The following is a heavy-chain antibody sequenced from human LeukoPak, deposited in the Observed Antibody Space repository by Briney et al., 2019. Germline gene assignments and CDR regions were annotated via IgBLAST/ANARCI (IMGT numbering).Heavy chain of an antibody. J-gene: IGHJ4*02. CDR3: AKVSPLGYYYDSSGYWSAFDY. CDR1: GFTFSSYS. CDR2: ISSSSSTI. D-gene: IGHD3-22*01. V-gene: IGHV3-48*04. Sequence: PGGSLRLSCAASGFTFSSYSMNWVRQAPGEGLEWVSYISSSSSTIYYADSVKGRFTISRDNAKNSLYLQMNSLRAEDTAVYYCAKVSPLGYYYDSSGYWSAFDYWGQGTLVTVSS.